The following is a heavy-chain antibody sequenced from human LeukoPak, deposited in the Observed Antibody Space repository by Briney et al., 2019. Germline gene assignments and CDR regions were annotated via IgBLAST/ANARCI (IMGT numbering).Heavy chain of an antibody. CDR2: IKHDGSEK. Sequence: PGGSLRLSCAASGFTVNSNYMIWVRQAPGKGLEWVASIKHDGSEKYYVDSVRGRFTISRDNTMNSLYLQMSSLRAEDTAVYYCATDRGWRTSGYYLYYFEYWGQGTLVTYSS. J-gene: IGHJ4*02. D-gene: IGHD3-3*01. V-gene: IGHV3-7*01. CDR1: GFTVNSNY. CDR3: ATDRGWRTSGYYLYYFEY.